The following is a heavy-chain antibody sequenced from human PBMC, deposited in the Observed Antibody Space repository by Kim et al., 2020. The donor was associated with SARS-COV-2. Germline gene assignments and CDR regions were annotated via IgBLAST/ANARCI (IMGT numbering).Heavy chain of an antibody. CDR2: ISHNSSNI. Sequence: GGSLRLSCAASGFTFSSYSMNWVRQAPGKGLEWVSSISHNSSNIYYADSVKGRFTISRDNAKNSLYLQMNSLRAEDTAVYYCARDPRFCPTGGFDYWGQGTLVTVSS. J-gene: IGHJ4*02. V-gene: IGHV3-21*01. D-gene: IGHD3-3*01. CDR3: ARDPRFCPTGGFDY. CDR1: GFTFSSYS.